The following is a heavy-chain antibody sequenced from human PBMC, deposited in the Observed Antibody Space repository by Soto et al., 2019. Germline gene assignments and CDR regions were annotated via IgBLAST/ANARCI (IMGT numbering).Heavy chain of an antibody. CDR3: ATGRKRFHGGRFGC. CDR2: ISVYNRNT. J-gene: IGHJ4*02. CDR1: GYTFTSYG. Sequence: ASVKVSCKASGYTFTSYGNTWVRQAPGQGLEWMGWISVYNRNTNYAQRLQGRVTMTTDTSTTTAYMELRSLRSDDTAVYYCATGRKRFHGGRFGCWGQGPLVTVSS. V-gene: IGHV1-18*01.